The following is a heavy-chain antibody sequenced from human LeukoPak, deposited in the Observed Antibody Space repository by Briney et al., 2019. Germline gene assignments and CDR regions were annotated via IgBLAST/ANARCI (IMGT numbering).Heavy chain of an antibody. J-gene: IGHJ4*02. CDR1: GYTFTGYY. CDR3: ATPRGSSSWYNDFDY. V-gene: IGHV1-2*02. D-gene: IGHD6-13*01. CDR2: INPNSGGT. Sequence: ASVKVSCKASGYTFTGYYMHWVRQGPGQGLEWMGWINPNSGGTNYAQKFQGRVTMTRDTSISTAYMELSRLRSDDTAVYYCATPRGSSSWYNDFDYWGQGTLVTVSS.